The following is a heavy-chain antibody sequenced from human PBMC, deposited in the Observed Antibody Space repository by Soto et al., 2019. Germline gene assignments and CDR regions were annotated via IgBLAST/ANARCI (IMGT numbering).Heavy chain of an antibody. D-gene: IGHD4-17*01. CDR3: ARGYNGDYLNYYYCYFMDV. CDR1: RYSYTCYY. CDR2: MNPNSGNT. Sequence: SVKPSSEDPRYSYTCYYLKWPRQDTRQGLEWMGWMNPNSGNTGYAQKFQGRVTMTRNTSISTAYMELSSLRSEDTAVYYCARGYNGDYLNYYYCYFMDVWGKGTTVTVTS. J-gene: IGHJ6*03. V-gene: IGHV1-8*01.